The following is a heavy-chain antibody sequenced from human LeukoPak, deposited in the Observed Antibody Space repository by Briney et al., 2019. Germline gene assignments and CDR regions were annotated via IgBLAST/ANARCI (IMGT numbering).Heavy chain of an antibody. J-gene: IGHJ4*02. CDR1: GFTFSNYW. V-gene: IGHV3-74*01. CDR2: INDDGSAT. CDR3: AREILAPGKTHDY. Sequence: PGGSLRLSCAASGFTFSNYWMHWVRQVPGKGLVWVPRINDDGSATFYADSVKGRFTISRDNAKNTLFLQMNSLSAEDTALYYCAREILAPGKTHDYWGQGTLVTVSS.